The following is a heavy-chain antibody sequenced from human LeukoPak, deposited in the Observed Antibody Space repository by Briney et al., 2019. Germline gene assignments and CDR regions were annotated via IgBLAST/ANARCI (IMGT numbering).Heavy chain of an antibody. CDR3: ARDMGYSNGHGFDY. V-gene: IGHV3-33*01. Sequence: GGSLRLSWAASGFTFSSYGMHWVRQAPGKGLEWVALIWYDGSNKYYADSVKGRFTISRDNSKNTLYLQMSNLRAEDTAVYYCARDMGYSNGHGFDYWGQGTLVTVSS. CDR1: GFTFSSYG. J-gene: IGHJ4*02. CDR2: IWYDGSNK. D-gene: IGHD5-18*01.